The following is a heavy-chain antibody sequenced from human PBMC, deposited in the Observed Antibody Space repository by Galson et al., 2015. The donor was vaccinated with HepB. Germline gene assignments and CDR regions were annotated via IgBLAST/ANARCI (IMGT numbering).Heavy chain of an antibody. Sequence: QSGAEVKKPGESLRISCKGSGYSFTSYWISWVRQMPGKGLEWMGRIDPSDSYTNYSPSFQGHVTISADKSISTAYLQWSSLKASDTAMYYCARQLDVYGGNPDAFDIWGQGTMVTVSS. CDR1: GYSFTSYW. CDR2: IDPSDSYT. CDR3: ARQLDVYGGNPDAFDI. V-gene: IGHV5-10-1*01. J-gene: IGHJ3*02. D-gene: IGHD4-23*01.